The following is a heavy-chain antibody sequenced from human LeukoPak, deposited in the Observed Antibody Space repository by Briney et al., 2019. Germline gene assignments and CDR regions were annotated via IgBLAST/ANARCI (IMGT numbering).Heavy chain of an antibody. CDR2: IKSKTDGGTR. V-gene: IGHV3-15*01. CDR3: TTDRPSGEDAFDI. CDR1: GFTFNNVW. D-gene: IGHD6-6*01. Sequence: GGSLRLSCAASGFTFNNVWMSWVRQAPGQGLEWVGRIKSKTDGGTRDYAAPVKGRFTISRDDSKNTLYLQMNSLKTEDTAVYYCTTDRPSGEDAFDIWGQGTMVTVSS. J-gene: IGHJ3*02.